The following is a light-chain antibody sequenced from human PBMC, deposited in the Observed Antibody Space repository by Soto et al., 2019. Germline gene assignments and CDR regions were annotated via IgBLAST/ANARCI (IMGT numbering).Light chain of an antibody. Sequence: ETVLTQSPGTLSLSPGERTTLSCRASQSISRYLAWYQQKPGQGPRLLIYGASSRATGTPDRFSGSGSGTDFTLTINRLEPEDFALYYCQQYGSSPPTFGQGTKVDI. J-gene: IGKJ1*01. CDR1: QSISRY. CDR3: QQYGSSPPT. V-gene: IGKV3-20*01. CDR2: GAS.